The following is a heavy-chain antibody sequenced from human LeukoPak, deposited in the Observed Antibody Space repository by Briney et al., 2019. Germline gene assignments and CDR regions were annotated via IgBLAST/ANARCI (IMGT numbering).Heavy chain of an antibody. CDR3: ARRRVQDTIFH. Sequence: SETLSLTCAVYGGSFSGYYWSWIRQPPGKGLEWIGEINHSGSTNYNPSLKSRVTISVDTSKNQFSLKLSSVTAADTAVYYCARRRVQDTIFHWGQGTLVTVSS. J-gene: IGHJ4*02. CDR1: GGSFSGYY. V-gene: IGHV4-34*01. CDR2: INHSGST. D-gene: IGHD3-3*01.